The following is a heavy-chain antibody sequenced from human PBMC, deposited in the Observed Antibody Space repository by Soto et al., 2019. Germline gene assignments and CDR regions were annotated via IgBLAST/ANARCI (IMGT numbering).Heavy chain of an antibody. J-gene: IGHJ5*02. D-gene: IGHD3-16*01. CDR2: TSYDGNNK. CDR3: GRWGTTGGVDL. Sequence: QVQLVESGGGVVQPGTSLRLSCAASGFRFKSFVMHWVRQAPGKGLEWVAFTSYDGNNKDYGDSVKGRFTVSRDNSQNTLHLQMDFLRPEDTALYDCGRWGTTGGVDLWGQGTLVSVSS. CDR1: GFRFKSFV. V-gene: IGHV3-30*19.